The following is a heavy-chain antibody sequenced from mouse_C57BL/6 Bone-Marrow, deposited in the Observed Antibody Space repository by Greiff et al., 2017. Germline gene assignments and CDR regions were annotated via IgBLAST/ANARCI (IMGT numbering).Heavy chain of an antibody. CDR2: IDPSDSYT. J-gene: IGHJ4*01. D-gene: IGHD1-1*01. CDR3: ARGVVATYDYAMDY. Sequence: QVQLQQPGAELVKPGASVKLSCKASGYTFTSYWMQWVKQRPGQGLEWIGEIDPSDSYTNYNQKFKGKATLTVDTSSSTAYMQLSSLTSEDSAVYYCARGVVATYDYAMDYWGQGTSVTVSS. V-gene: IGHV1-50*01. CDR1: GYTFTSYW.